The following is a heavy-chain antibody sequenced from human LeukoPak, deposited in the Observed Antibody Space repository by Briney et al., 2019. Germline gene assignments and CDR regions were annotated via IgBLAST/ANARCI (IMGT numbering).Heavy chain of an antibody. Sequence: GGSLRLSCAGSGFTFSSYWMSWVRQAPGKGLEWVANIKQDGSEKYYVDSVKGRFTISRDNAKNSLYLQMNSLRAEDTAMYYCAKSGGYGLIDYWGQGTLVTVSS. CDR1: GFTFSSYW. CDR3: AKSGGYGLIDY. D-gene: IGHD1-26*01. CDR2: IKQDGSEK. J-gene: IGHJ4*02. V-gene: IGHV3-7*01.